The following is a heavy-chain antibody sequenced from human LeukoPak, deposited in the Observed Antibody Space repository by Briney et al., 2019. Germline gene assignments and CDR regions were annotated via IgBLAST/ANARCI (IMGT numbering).Heavy chain of an antibody. V-gene: IGHV3-23*01. Sequence: GGSLRLSCAASGFTFSSYDMSWVRQAPGKGLQWVSAISGSGGSTYYADSVKGRFTISRDNPKNTLSLQMSSLRAEDTAVYFCAKRGVVIRVFLVGFHKEAYYFDSWGQGALVTVSS. J-gene: IGHJ4*02. CDR2: ISGSGGST. CDR1: GFTFSSYD. D-gene: IGHD3-10*01. CDR3: AKRGVVIRVFLVGFHKEAYYFDS.